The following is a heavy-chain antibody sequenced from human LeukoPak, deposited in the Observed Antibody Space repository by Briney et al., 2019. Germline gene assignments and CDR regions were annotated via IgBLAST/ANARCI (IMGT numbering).Heavy chain of an antibody. V-gene: IGHV3-7*01. CDR1: GFTFSSYW. Sequence: GGSLRLSCAASGFTFSSYWMSWVRQAPGKGLEWVANIKQDGSEKYYVDSVKGRFTISRHNAKNSLYLQMNSLRAEDTAVYYCASTPTAGSTAAEFYWGQGTLVTVSS. CDR2: IKQDGSEK. CDR3: ASTPTAGSTAAEFY. D-gene: IGHD6-6*01. J-gene: IGHJ4*02.